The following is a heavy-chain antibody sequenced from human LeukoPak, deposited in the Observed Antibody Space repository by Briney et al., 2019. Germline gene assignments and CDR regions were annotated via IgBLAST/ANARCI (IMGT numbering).Heavy chain of an antibody. CDR1: GGTFSSYA. D-gene: IGHD3-10*01. CDR2: IIPVFGTA. CDR3: ARAPRPYGSGSYLSDY. Sequence: SVRVSCKASGGTFSSYAISWVRQAPGQGLEWMGGIIPVFGTANYAQKFQGRVTITADESTSTAYMELSSLRSEDTAVYYCARAPRPYGSGSYLSDYWGQGTLVTVSS. J-gene: IGHJ4*02. V-gene: IGHV1-69*13.